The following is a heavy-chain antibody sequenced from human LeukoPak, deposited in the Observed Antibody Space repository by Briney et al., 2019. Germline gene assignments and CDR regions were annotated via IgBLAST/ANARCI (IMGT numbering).Heavy chain of an antibody. J-gene: IGHJ5*02. CDR1: GFTFSSYG. D-gene: IGHD2-2*01. V-gene: IGHV3-30*02. CDR2: IRFDGSNK. CDR3: AKAPALYCSSTTCSNWFDP. Sequence: GGSLRLSCAASGFTFSSYGMHWVRQAPGKGLEWVTFIRFDGSNKHYTDSVKGRFTISRDNSKNTLYLQMNSLRAEDTAVYYCAKAPALYCSSTTCSNWFDPWGQGTLVTVSS.